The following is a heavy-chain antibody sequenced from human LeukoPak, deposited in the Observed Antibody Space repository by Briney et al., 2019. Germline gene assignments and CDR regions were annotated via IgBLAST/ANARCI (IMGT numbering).Heavy chain of an antibody. Sequence: SGGSLRLSCAVSGFTFSSYWMSWVRQAPGKGLEWVANIKQDGSEKYYVDSVKGRFTISTDNAKNSLYLQMNSLRAEDTAVYYCARDYRGYRAPYYFDYWGQGTLVTVSS. CDR3: ARDYRGYRAPYYFDY. CDR1: GFTFSSYW. D-gene: IGHD2-15*01. CDR2: IKQDGSEK. J-gene: IGHJ4*02. V-gene: IGHV3-7*01.